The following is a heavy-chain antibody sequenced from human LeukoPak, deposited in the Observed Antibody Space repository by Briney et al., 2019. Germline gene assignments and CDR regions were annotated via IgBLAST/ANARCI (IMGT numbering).Heavy chain of an antibody. CDR1: GISISGYY. CDR3: ARLPVRSSWYGVYFDY. CDR2: IYYSENT. D-gene: IGHD6-13*01. Sequence: PSETLSLTCTVSGISISGYYWSWIRQPPGKGLEWIGYIYYSENTNYNPSLKSRVTISVDTSKNQFSLKLSSVTAADTAVYYCARLPVRSSWYGVYFDYWGQGTLVTVSS. V-gene: IGHV4-59*12. J-gene: IGHJ4*02.